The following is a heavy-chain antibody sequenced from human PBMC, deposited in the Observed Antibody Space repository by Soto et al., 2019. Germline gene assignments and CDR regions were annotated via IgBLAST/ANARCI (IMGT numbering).Heavy chain of an antibody. V-gene: IGHV3-48*03. CDR3: AGSRRNDDFWSDPQLGDGMDV. CDR2: ISSTSSAI. J-gene: IGHJ6*02. Sequence: EVQLVESGGDLVQPGGSLRLSCAASGFTLSHYEMNWVRQAPGKGLEWVSYISSTSSAIYYADSVKGRFTIPRDNGKNTPYLQINSLRAEDTAVYYCAGSRRNDDFWSDPQLGDGMDVWGQGTTVTVSS. CDR1: GFTLSHYE. D-gene: IGHD3-3*01.